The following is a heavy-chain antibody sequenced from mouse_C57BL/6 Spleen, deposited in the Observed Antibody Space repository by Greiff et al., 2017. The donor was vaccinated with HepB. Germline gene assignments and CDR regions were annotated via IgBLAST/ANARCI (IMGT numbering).Heavy chain of an antibody. Sequence: EVKLMESGGGLVKPGGSLKLSCAASGFTFSSYAMSWVRQTPEKRLEWVATISDGGSYTYYPDNVKGRFTISRVNAKNNLYLQMSHLKSEDTAMYYCARDLYAMDYWGQGTSVTVSS. CDR2: ISDGGSYT. V-gene: IGHV5-4*01. CDR3: ARDLYAMDY. J-gene: IGHJ4*01. CDR1: GFTFSSYA.